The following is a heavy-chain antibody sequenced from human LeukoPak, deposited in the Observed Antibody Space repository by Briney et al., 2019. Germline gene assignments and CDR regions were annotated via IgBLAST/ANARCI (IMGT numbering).Heavy chain of an antibody. CDR2: INHSGST. CDR3: ARRDSAIVKEEY. D-gene: IGHD1-26*01. CDR1: GGSFSGYY. V-gene: IGHV4-34*01. J-gene: IGHJ4*02. Sequence: PSETLSLTCAVYGGSFSGYYWSWIRQPPGKGLEWIGEINHSGSTNYNPSLKSRVTISVDTSKNQFSLKLSSVTAADTAVYYCARRDSAIVKEEYWGQGTLVNVSS.